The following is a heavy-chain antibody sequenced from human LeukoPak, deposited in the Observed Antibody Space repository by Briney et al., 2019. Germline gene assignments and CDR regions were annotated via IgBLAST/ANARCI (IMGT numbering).Heavy chain of an antibody. CDR2: IYYTRNT. D-gene: IGHD1-26*01. CDR3: ARGGASSLPFDF. CDR1: GASISSYY. Sequence: SETLSLTCTVSGASISSYYWSWIRGPPREGLEWIGFIYYTRNTIYNPSLKSRITISVDTSKNQFSLKLSSVSAADTAVYYCARGGASSLPFDFWGQGSLVTVSS. V-gene: IGHV4-59*01. J-gene: IGHJ4*02.